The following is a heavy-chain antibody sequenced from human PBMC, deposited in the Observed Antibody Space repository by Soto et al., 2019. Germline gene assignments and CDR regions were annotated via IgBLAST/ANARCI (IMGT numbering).Heavy chain of an antibody. CDR3: AHRSGYCSGGSCYGWYFDL. CDR1: GFSLSTSGVG. D-gene: IGHD2-15*01. CDR2: IYWDDDK. V-gene: IGHV2-5*02. Sequence: QITLKESGPTLVKPTQTLTLTCTFSGFSLSTSGVGVGWIRQSPGKALEWLALIYWDDDKRYSPSLKSRLTIPKDTXXNXVXXTMTNMDPVDTATYYCAHRSGYCSGGSCYGWYFDLWGRGTLVTVSS. J-gene: IGHJ2*01.